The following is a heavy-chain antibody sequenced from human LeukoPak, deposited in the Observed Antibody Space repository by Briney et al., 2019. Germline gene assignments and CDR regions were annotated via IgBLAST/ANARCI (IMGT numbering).Heavy chain of an antibody. CDR2: IYNSGST. CDR3: ARTAFLVTAPGLYDFDY. J-gene: IGHJ4*02. Sequence: PPETLSPTWTLDRGSPTTNCCGWDRQPAGKGLEWIGHIYNSGSTNYNPSLKGRVTMSVATSKTQFSLHMSSVRAGSTAMYYCARTAFLVTAPGLYDFDYWGQGTLVAVSS. V-gene: IGHV4-4*07. CDR1: RGSPTTNC. D-gene: IGHD6-13*01.